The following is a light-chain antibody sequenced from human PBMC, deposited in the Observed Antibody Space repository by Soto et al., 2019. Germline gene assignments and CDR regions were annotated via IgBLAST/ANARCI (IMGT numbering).Light chain of an antibody. CDR2: TAS. CDR1: QGISSY. V-gene: IGKV1-9*01. Sequence: DIQLTQSPSFLSASVGDRVTITCRASQGISSYLAWYQQKPGKAPNLLIYTASTLQSGVPSRFSGTGSGTEFTLTISSLQPEDFATYYCQQLNSFLPLTFGGGTKVEI. CDR3: QQLNSFLPLT. J-gene: IGKJ4*01.